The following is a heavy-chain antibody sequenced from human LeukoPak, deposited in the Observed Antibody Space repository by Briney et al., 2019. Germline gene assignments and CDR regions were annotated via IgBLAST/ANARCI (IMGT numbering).Heavy chain of an antibody. D-gene: IGHD2-2*01. J-gene: IGHJ4*02. V-gene: IGHV5-10-1*01. Sequence: GASLKISCKGSGSFFTSYWISWVRQLPGKVLEWMGRIDPSDSYTNYSPSFQGHVTISADKSISTAYLQWSSLKASDTAMYYCARPRYCSSTSCYGPSDYWGQGTLVTVSS. CDR1: GSFFTSYW. CDR2: IDPSDSYT. CDR3: ARPRYCSSTSCYGPSDY.